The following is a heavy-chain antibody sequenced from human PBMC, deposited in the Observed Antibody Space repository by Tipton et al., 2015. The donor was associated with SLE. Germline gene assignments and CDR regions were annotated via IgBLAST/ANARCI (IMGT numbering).Heavy chain of an antibody. CDR3: ARGRELTKGAFDI. D-gene: IGHD1-26*01. V-gene: IGHV4-30-4*01. CDR1: GGSISSGDYY. J-gene: IGHJ3*02. CDR2: IYYSGST. Sequence: TLSLTCTVSGGSISSGDYYWSWIRQPPGKGLEWIGYIYYSGSTYYNPSLKSRVTISVDTSKNQFSLKLSSVAAADTAVYYCARGRELTKGAFDIWGQGTMVTVSS.